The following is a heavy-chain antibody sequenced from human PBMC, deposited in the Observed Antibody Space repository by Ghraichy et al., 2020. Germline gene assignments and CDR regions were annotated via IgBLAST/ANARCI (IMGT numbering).Heavy chain of an antibody. J-gene: IGHJ3*02. D-gene: IGHD1-26*01. V-gene: IGHV1-18*01. CDR2: ISGYNGNT. Sequence: KGWISGYNGNTNYAQKLQGRVTMTTDTSTSTAYMELRSLRSDDTAVYYCARDPVGATVGGAYDIWGQGTVVTVSS. CDR3: ARDPVGATVGGAYDI.